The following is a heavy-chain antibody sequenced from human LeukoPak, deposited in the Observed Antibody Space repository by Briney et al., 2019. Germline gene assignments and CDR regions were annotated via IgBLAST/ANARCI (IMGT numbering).Heavy chain of an antibody. J-gene: IGHJ5*02. D-gene: IGHD6-19*01. CDR2: IYYSGST. CDR1: GGSISSSSYY. Sequence: ASETLSLTCTVSGGSISSSSYYWGWIRQPPGKGLEWIGSIYYSGSTYYNPSLKSRVTISVDTSKNQFSLKLSSVTAADTAVYYCARAERARSGWYAGSQLSWFDPWGQGTLVTVSS. V-gene: IGHV4-39*07. CDR3: ARAERARSGWYAGSQLSWFDP.